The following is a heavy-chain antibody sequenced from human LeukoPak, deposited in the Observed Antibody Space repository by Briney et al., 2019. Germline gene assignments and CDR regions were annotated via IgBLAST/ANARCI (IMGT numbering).Heavy chain of an antibody. Sequence: AGGSLRLSCAASGFTFSSYAMSWVRQAPGKGLEWVSAISGSGGSTYYADSVKGRFTISRDNSKNTLCLQMNSLRAEDTAVYYCAKVGMATTTASADYWGQGTLVTVSS. V-gene: IGHV3-23*01. CDR3: AKVGMATTTASADY. CDR2: ISGSGGST. CDR1: GFTFSSYA. D-gene: IGHD5-24*01. J-gene: IGHJ4*02.